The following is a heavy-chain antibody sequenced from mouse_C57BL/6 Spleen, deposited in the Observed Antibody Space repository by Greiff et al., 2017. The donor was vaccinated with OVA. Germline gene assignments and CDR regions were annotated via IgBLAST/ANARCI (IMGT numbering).Heavy chain of an antibody. V-gene: IGHV5-9-1*02. CDR1: GFTFSSYA. D-gene: IGHD2-5*01. CDR2: ISSGGDYI. CDR3: TRDSNYDAMDY. J-gene: IGHJ4*01. Sequence: EVNVVESGEGLVKPGGSLKLSCAASGFTFSSYAMSWVRQTPEKRLEWVAYISSGGDYIYYADTVKGRFTISRDNARNTLYLQMSSLKSEDTAMYYCTRDSNYDAMDYWGQGTSVTVSS.